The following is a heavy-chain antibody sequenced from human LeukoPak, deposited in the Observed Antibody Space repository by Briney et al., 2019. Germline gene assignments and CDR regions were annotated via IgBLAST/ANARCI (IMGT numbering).Heavy chain of an antibody. CDR1: GFTFSSYS. J-gene: IGHJ5*02. CDR2: ISSSGSTI. V-gene: IGHV3-48*04. CDR3: ARAPSGSGYTGWFDP. D-gene: IGHD5-12*01. Sequence: GGSLRLSCAASGFTFSSYSMNWVRQAPGKGLEWVSYISSSGSTIYYADSVKGRFTISRDNAKNSLYLQMNSLRAEDTAVYYCARAPSGSGYTGWFDPWGQGTLVTVSS.